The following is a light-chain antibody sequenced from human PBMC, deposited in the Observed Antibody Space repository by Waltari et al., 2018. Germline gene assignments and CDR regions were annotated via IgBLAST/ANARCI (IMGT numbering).Light chain of an antibody. J-gene: IGKJ1*01. CDR3: QHYVRLPAT. Sequence: EIVLTQSPGILSLSPGESATLSCRASQSVSRSLAWYQQKPGQAPRLLIYGASSRATGIPERFSGSGSGTDFSLTVSRLQPEDFAVYYCQHYVRLPATFGQGTKVEIK. V-gene: IGKV3-20*01. CDR2: GAS. CDR1: QSVSRS.